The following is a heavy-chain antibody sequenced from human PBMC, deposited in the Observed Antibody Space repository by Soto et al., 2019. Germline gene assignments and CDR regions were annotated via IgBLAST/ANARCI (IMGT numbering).Heavy chain of an antibody. CDR2: TYYRSKWYN. CDR3: ARARMRLPLHYYYYGMDV. D-gene: IGHD2-15*01. Sequence: PSQTLSLTCAVSGDSVSSNSAAWNWIRQSPSRGLEWLGRTYYRSKWYNDYAVSVKSRITINPDTSKNQFSLQLNSVTPEDTAVYYCARARMRLPLHYYYYGMDVWGQGTTVTVSS. CDR1: GDSVSSNSAA. J-gene: IGHJ6*02. V-gene: IGHV6-1*01.